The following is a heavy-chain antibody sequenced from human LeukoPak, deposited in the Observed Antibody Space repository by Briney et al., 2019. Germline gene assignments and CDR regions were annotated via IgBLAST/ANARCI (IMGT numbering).Heavy chain of an antibody. D-gene: IGHD6-19*01. V-gene: IGHV1-69*01. Sequence: GSSVKVSCKASGDTFGNYDFAWVRLAPGQGLEWMGGILPVLGRPDYAQRFQDRITITADESTSTVYLQLSSLRSDDTAVYYCASGGWQTTGWYADHWGQGTLVTVSS. CDR3: ASGGWQTTGWYADH. J-gene: IGHJ5*02. CDR1: GDTFGNYD. CDR2: ILPVLGRP.